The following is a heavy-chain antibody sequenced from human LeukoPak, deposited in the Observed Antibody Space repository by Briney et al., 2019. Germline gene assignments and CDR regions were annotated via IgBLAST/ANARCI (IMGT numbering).Heavy chain of an antibody. D-gene: IGHD3-10*01. CDR1: GFSFSSYA. CDR2: IWYDGSNK. J-gene: IGHJ4*02. Sequence: GGSLRLSCAASGFSFSSYAMHWVRQAPGKGLEWVAVIWYDGSNKYYADSVKGRFTISRDNSKNTLYLQMNSLRAEDTAVYYCARDSSSMVRGVIISPDYWGQGTLVTVSS. CDR3: ARDSSSMVRGVIISPDY. V-gene: IGHV3-33*08.